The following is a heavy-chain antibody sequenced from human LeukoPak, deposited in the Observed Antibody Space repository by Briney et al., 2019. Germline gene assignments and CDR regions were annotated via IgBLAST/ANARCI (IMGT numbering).Heavy chain of an antibody. D-gene: IGHD2-15*01. V-gene: IGHV1-69*13. CDR2: ISPIFGTA. CDR3: ARDREQGYCSGGSCYSYNWFDP. J-gene: IGHJ5*02. CDR1: GGTFSSYA. Sequence: SVKVSCKASGGTFSSYAISWVRQAPGQGLEWMGGISPIFGTANYAQKFQGRVTITADESTSTAYMELSSLRSEDTAVYYCARDREQGYCSGGSCYSYNWFDPWGQGTLVTVSS.